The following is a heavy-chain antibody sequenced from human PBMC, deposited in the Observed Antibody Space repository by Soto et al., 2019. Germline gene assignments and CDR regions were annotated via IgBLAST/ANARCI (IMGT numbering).Heavy chain of an antibody. CDR1: GFTFSSYG. CDR3: AREGIAATLMLSAFDI. J-gene: IGHJ3*02. CDR2: ISYDGSNK. Sequence: QVQLVESGGGVVQPGRSLRLSCAASGFTFSSYGMHWVRQAPGKGLEWVAVISYDGSNKYYADSVKGRFTISRDNSKNKLYLQMNSLGAEDTAVYYCAREGIAATLMLSAFDIWGQGTMVTVSS. D-gene: IGHD6-13*01. V-gene: IGHV3-30*03.